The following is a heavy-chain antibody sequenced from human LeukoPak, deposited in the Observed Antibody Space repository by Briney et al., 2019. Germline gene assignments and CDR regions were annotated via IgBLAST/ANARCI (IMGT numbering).Heavy chain of an antibody. CDR2: ISSSSSYI. D-gene: IGHD2-15*01. CDR3: ERDRKDIVVVVAAPNWFDP. V-gene: IGHV3-21*01. CDR1: GFTFSSYS. Sequence: GGSLRLSCAASGFTFSSYSMNWVRQAPGKGLEWVSSISSSSSYIYYADSVKGRFTISRDNAKNSLYLQMNSLRAEDTAVYYCERDRKDIVVVVAAPNWFDPWRQGPLDRVSS. J-gene: IGHJ5*02.